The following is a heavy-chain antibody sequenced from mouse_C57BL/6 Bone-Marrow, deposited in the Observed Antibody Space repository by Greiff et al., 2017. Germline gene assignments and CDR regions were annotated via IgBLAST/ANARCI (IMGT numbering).Heavy chain of an antibody. CDR3: ARDWDGHWFAY. Sequence: EVQGVESGGGLVKPGGSLKLSCAASGFTFSSYAMSWVRQTPEKRLEWVATISDGGSYTYYPDNVKGRFTISRDNAKNNLYLQMSHLKSEDTAMYYCARDWDGHWFAYWGQGTLVTVSA. D-gene: IGHD4-1*01. CDR2: ISDGGSYT. V-gene: IGHV5-4*01. J-gene: IGHJ3*01. CDR1: GFTFSSYA.